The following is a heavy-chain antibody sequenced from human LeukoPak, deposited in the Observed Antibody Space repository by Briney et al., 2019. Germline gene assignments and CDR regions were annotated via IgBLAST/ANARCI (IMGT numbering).Heavy chain of an antibody. CDR3: ARERTSGFDY. CDR1: GGSISSYY. J-gene: IGHJ4*02. CDR2: IYYSGST. Sequence: SETLSLTCTVSGGSISSYYWSWIRQPPGKGLEWIGYIYYSGSTNYNPSLKSRVTISVDTSKNQFSLKLSSVTAADTAVYYCARERTSGFDYWGQGTLVTVSS. D-gene: IGHD1-14*01. V-gene: IGHV4-59*01.